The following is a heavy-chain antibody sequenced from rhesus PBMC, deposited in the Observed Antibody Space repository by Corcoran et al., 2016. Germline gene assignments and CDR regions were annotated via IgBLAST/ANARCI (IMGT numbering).Heavy chain of an antibody. CDR2: ISSASSYI. D-gene: IGHD5-42*01. CDR3: TSGGHFDY. CDR1: GFTFSSYG. V-gene: IGHV3S16*01. Sequence: EVQLVESGGGLVQPGGSLRLSCAASGFTFSSYGMSWVRQAPVKGLEWVSSISSASSYIYYADSVKGRFTISRDNAKNSLSLQMNSLRAEDTAVYYCTSGGHFDYWGQGVLVTVSS. J-gene: IGHJ4*01.